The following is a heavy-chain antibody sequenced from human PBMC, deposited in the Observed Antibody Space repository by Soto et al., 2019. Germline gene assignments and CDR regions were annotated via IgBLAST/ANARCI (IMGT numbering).Heavy chain of an antibody. J-gene: IGHJ6*02. V-gene: IGHV1-69*02. CDR2: IIPILGIA. CDR1: GGTFSSYT. Sequence: ASVKVSCKASGGTFSSYTISWVRQAPGQGLEWMGRIIPILGIANYAQKFQGRVTITADKSTSTAYMELSSLRSEDTAVYYCATNRAASEPKNSILDVWGQGTTVTVSS. D-gene: IGHD1-1*01. CDR3: ATNRAASEPKNSILDV.